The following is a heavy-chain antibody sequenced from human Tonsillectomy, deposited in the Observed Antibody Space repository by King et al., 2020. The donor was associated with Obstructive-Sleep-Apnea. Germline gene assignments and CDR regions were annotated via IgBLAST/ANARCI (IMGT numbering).Heavy chain of an antibody. CDR1: GFTFSSHA. Sequence: VQLVESGGGVVQPGRSLRLSCAASGFTFSSHAMHWVRQAPGKGLEWVAVISYDGSIKYYADSVKGRFTISRDNSKNTLYLQMNSLRAEDTAVYYCARDKDIVIVPAVMVDFYYGMDVWGQGTTVTVSS. J-gene: IGHJ6*02. V-gene: IGHV3-30*04. CDR3: ARDKDIVIVPAVMVDFYYGMDV. CDR2: ISYDGSIK. D-gene: IGHD2-2*01.